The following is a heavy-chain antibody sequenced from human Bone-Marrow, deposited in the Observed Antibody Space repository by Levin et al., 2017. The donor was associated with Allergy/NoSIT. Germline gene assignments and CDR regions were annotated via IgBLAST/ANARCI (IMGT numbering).Heavy chain of an antibody. Sequence: PGGSLRLSCAASGFTFSSYAMSWVRQAPGKGLEWVSAISGSGDNTYYAESVKGRFTISRDNSKNTLYLQMNSLRVEDTAGYFCAKLRGSSWYFHYWGQGTLVTVSS. J-gene: IGHJ4*02. V-gene: IGHV3-23*01. CDR1: GFTFSSYA. D-gene: IGHD6-13*01. CDR2: ISGSGDNT. CDR3: AKLRGSSWYFHY.